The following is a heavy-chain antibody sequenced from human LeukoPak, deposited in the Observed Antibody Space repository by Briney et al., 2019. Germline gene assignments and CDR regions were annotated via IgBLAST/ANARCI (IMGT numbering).Heavy chain of an antibody. J-gene: IGHJ5*02. Sequence: AXXKVSCKASGYTFTGYYMHWVRQAPGQGLEWMGWINPNSGGTNYAQKFQGRVTMTRDTSISTAYMELSRLRSDDTAVYYCARGGHDFSGYSTWFDPWGQGTLVAVSS. D-gene: IGHD3-3*01. CDR3: ARGGHDFSGYSTWFDP. CDR1: GYTFTGYY. CDR2: INPNSGGT. V-gene: IGHV1-2*02.